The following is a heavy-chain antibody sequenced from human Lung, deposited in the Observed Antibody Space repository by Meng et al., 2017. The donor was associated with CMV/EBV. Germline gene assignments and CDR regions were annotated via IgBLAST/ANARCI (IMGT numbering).Heavy chain of an antibody. V-gene: IGHV4-4*02. CDR2: IYHSGST. Sequence: QVQLRAAAPVPVKPSATLSLTCAVSGGSIGSRNWWCWVRQPPGKGLEWIGEIYHSGSTNYNPSLKSRVTISVDKSKNQFSLNLSSVTAADTAVYHCARVGQWLPIDYWGQGTLVTVSS. J-gene: IGHJ4*02. D-gene: IGHD6-19*01. CDR1: GGSIGSRNW. CDR3: ARVGQWLPIDY.